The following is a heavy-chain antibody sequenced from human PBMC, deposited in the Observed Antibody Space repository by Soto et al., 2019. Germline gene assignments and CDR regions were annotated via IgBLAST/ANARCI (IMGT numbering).Heavy chain of an antibody. V-gene: IGHV4-31*03. CDR1: GCSISSGGYY. CDR2: IYYSGST. CDR3: AMEPYYDILTGSHRTQFP. D-gene: IGHD3-9*01. Sequence: QVQLQESGPGLVKPSQTLSLTCTVSGCSISSGGYYWSWIRQHPGKGLEWIGYIYYSGSTYYNPSLKSRVSISVDTSKNQFSLKLSSVTAADTAVYYCAMEPYYDILTGSHRTQFPWGQGTLVTVSS. J-gene: IGHJ5*02.